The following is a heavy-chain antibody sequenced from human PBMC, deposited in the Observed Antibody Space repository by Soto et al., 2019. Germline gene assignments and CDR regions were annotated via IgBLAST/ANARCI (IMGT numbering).Heavy chain of an antibody. Sequence: SVTQSLPNSVSGGNINYSYWTWIRQPPGKGLEWIGYISYTGSANYNASLKSRLTISVDTSKNQFSLKLSSVTAADTALYYCARVNYGDYYYGMDVWGQGTTVTVSS. D-gene: IGHD4-17*01. J-gene: IGHJ6*02. CDR1: GGNINYSY. CDR2: ISYTGSA. CDR3: ARVNYGDYYYGMDV. V-gene: IGHV4-59*01.